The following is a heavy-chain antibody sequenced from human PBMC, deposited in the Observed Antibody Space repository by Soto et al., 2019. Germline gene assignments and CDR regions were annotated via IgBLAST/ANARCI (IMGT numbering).Heavy chain of an antibody. V-gene: IGHV3-23*01. Sequence: EVQLLESGGGLVQPGGSLRLSCAASGFTFSSYAMSWVRQAPGKGLEWVSAISGSGGSTYYADSVKGRFTISRDNSKNTLYLQMNSLRAEDTAVYYCAKVGRIAALPPPLSIFDYWGQGTLVTVSS. D-gene: IGHD6-6*01. CDR1: GFTFSSYA. CDR3: AKVGRIAALPPPLSIFDY. J-gene: IGHJ4*02. CDR2: ISGSGGST.